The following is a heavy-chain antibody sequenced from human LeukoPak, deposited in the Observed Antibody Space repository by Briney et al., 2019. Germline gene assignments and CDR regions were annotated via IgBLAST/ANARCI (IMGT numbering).Heavy chain of an antibody. V-gene: IGHV4-39*01. CDR3: ARLGGYSGMDV. J-gene: IGHJ6*02. CDR1: GGSISSSSYY. Sequence: PSETLSLTCTVSGGSISSSSYYWGWIRQTPGKGLEWIGSIYYSGSTYYNPSLKSRVTTSVDTSKNQFSLKLSSVTAADTAVYYCARLGGYSGMDVWGQGTTVTVSS. D-gene: IGHD2-21*01. CDR2: IYYSGST.